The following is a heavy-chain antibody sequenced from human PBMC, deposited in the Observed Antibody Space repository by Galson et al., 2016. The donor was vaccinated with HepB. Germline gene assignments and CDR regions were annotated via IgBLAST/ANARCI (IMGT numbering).Heavy chain of an antibody. J-gene: IGHJ6*04. V-gene: IGHV3-23*01. Sequence: SLRLFCAASGFTFSNYVMTWVRQSPGKGLEWVSRIGGPGRSKDYADSVNGRFTIFRDNSKNTLYLQIDSLRSEDTAVYYCAKAFTTADNFYQFGMDVWGKGTTVTVSS. CDR2: IGGPGRSK. CDR1: GFTFSNYV. CDR3: AKAFTTADNFYQFGMDV. D-gene: IGHD1-1*01.